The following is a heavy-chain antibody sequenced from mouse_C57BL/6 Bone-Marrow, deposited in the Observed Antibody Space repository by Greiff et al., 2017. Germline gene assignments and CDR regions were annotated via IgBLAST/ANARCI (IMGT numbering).Heavy chain of an antibody. V-gene: IGHV1-5*01. D-gene: IGHD1-1*01. CDR1: GYTFTSYW. CDR2: IYPGNSDT. J-gene: IGHJ3*01. Sequence: VQLQQSGTVLARPGASVKMSCKTSGYTFTSYWMHWVKQRPGQGLEGIGAIYPGNSDTSYNQKLKGKAKLTAVTSASTAYMELSSLTNEDSAVYYCTRHYGSAWFAYWGQGTLVTVSA. CDR3: TRHYGSAWFAY.